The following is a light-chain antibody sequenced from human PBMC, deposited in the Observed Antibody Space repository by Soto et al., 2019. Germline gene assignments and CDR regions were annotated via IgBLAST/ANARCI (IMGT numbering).Light chain of an antibody. Sequence: QSALTQPASVSGSPGQSITISCIGSSSDVGGYNYVSWYQQHPGQAPTVMIYEGGNRPSGVSNRFSGSKSGNTASLTISGLQDEDEADYYCSSYTSTSTSVVFGGGTKLTVL. CDR1: SSDVGGYNY. J-gene: IGLJ2*01. V-gene: IGLV2-14*01. CDR3: SSYTSTSTSVV. CDR2: EGG.